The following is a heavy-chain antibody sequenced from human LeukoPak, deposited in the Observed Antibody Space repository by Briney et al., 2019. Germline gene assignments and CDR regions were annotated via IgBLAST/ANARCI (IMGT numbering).Heavy chain of an antibody. D-gene: IGHD3-22*01. CDR2: IYYSGST. V-gene: IGHV4-39*07. Sequence: SETLSLTCTVSGGSISSSSYYWGWIRQPPGKGLEWIGSIYYSGSTCYNPSLKSRVTISVDTSKNQFSLKLSSVTAADTAVYYCARDSLWYYDSSGYYTDWGQGTLVTVSS. J-gene: IGHJ4*02. CDR1: GGSISSSSYY. CDR3: ARDSLWYYDSSGYYTD.